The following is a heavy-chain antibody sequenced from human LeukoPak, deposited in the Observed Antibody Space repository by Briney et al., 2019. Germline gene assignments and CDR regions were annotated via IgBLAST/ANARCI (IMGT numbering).Heavy chain of an antibody. V-gene: IGHV1-2*02. CDR2: INPDSGGT. D-gene: IGHD1-26*01. CDR1: GYTFTGYY. J-gene: IGHJ2*01. CDR3: ARCPKHVGFAYWHFDL. Sequence: ASVKVSCKASGYTFTGYYIHWVRQAPGEGLEWMGWINPDSGGTNYAQKFQGRVTMTRDTSISTGYMELSRLRSDDTAVYYCARCPKHVGFAYWHFDLWGRGTLVTVSS.